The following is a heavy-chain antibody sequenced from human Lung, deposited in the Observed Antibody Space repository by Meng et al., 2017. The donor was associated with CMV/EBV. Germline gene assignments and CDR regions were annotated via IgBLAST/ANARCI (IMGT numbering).Heavy chain of an antibody. CDR2: ITPSSGGT. J-gene: IGHJ4*02. D-gene: IGHD7-27*01. CDR1: GYTFTGYY. CDR3: VRANLGSADY. V-gene: IGHV1-2*06. Sequence: QVQVVQSGAEVKKPGASVKVSCKASGYTFTGYYMHWLRQAPGQGLEWVGRITPSSGGTTYAQKFQGRVTTTRDTSISTAYMELSSLRSDDAAIYYCVRANLGSADYWGQGTLVTVSS.